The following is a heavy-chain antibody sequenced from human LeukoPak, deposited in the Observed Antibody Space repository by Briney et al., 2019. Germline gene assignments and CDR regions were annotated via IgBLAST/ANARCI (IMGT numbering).Heavy chain of an antibody. Sequence: SETLSLTCTVSGGSISSDYWSWIRQPPGKGLEWIGYIYYSGITNYNPSLKSRVTISVDTSKNQFSLKLSSVTAADTAVYYCARLHYDSSGYYCFDYWGQGTLVTVSS. CDR1: GGSISSDY. CDR3: ARLHYDSSGYYCFDY. V-gene: IGHV4-59*08. J-gene: IGHJ4*02. D-gene: IGHD3-22*01. CDR2: IYYSGIT.